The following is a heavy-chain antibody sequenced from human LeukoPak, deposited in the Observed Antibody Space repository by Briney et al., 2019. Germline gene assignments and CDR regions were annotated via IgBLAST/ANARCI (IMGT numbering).Heavy chain of an antibody. D-gene: IGHD3-22*01. V-gene: IGHV4-59*01. J-gene: IGHJ3*02. Sequence: SETLSFTCTVSGGSISSYYWSWIRQPPGKGLEWIGYIYYSGSTNYNPSLKSRVTISVDTSKNQFSLKLSSVTAADTAVYYCARGQLTYYYDSSGYLDAFDIWGQGTMVTVSS. CDR1: GGSISSYY. CDR3: ARGQLTYYYDSSGYLDAFDI. CDR2: IYYSGST.